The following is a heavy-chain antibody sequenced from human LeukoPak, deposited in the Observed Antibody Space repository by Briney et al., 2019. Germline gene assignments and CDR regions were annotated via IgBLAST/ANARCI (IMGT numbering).Heavy chain of an antibody. CDR1: GGTFSSYA. D-gene: IGHD4-17*01. Sequence: GASVKVSCKASGGTFSSYAISWVRQAPGQGLEWMGGVIPIFGTANYAQKLQGRVTITTDESTSTAYMELSSLRSEDTAVYYCARGATVTFLDYYYMDVWGKGTTVTVSS. CDR2: VIPIFGTA. J-gene: IGHJ6*03. CDR3: ARGATVTFLDYYYMDV. V-gene: IGHV1-69*05.